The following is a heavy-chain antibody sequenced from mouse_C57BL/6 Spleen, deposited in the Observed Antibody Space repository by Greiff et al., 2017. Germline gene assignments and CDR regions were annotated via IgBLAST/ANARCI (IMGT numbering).Heavy chain of an antibody. Sequence: ESGPGLLKPSQSLSLTCSVTCYSITSGYYWNCIRQFPGNKLEWMGYISYDGSNNYNPSLKNRISITRDTSKNQFFLKLNSVTTEDTATYYCASYGNWYFDVWGTGTTVPASS. CDR1: CYSITSGYY. J-gene: IGHJ1*03. CDR3: ASYGNWYFDV. D-gene: IGHD2-1*01. CDR2: ISYDGSN. V-gene: IGHV3-6*01.